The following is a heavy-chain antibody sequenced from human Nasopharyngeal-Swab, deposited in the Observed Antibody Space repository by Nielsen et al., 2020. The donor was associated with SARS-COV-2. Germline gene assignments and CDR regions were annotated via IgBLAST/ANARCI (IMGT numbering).Heavy chain of an antibody. D-gene: IGHD6-13*01. J-gene: IGHJ4*02. CDR3: ASISSSWSYYFDY. Sequence: SSVTVSCKASGCTLRSYSIRWVRQAPGQGLEWMGRIIPILGIANYAQNFQGRVTINAEQSTSAAYMGLSSLRSEDTAVYYCASISSSWSYYFDYWGQGTLVTVSS. CDR1: GCTLRSYS. CDR2: IIPILGIA. V-gene: IGHV1-69*02.